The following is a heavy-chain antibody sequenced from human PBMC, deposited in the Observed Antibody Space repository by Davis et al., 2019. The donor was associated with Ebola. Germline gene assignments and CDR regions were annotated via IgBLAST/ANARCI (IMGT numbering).Heavy chain of an antibody. Sequence: GGSLRLSCAASGFTFSSYSMNWVRQAPGKGLEWVSSISSSSSYIYYADSVKGRFTISRDNAKNTLYLQMNSLRAEDTAVYYCARDLGWNYYYGMDVWGQGTTVTVSS. CDR1: GFTFSSYS. V-gene: IGHV3-21*01. CDR3: ARDLGWNYYYGMDV. D-gene: IGHD7-27*01. J-gene: IGHJ6*02. CDR2: ISSSSSYI.